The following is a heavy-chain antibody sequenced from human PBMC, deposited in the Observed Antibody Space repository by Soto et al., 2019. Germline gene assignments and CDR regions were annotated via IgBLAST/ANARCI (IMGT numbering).Heavy chain of an antibody. Sequence: EVQLVESGGGLVKPGGSLRLSSAASGFTFNTYNMNWVRQAPGKGLEWVSSISTSGTYVHYGDSVKGRFTISRDNAKNSLYLQMNSLRAEDTAVYYCARGNYGSGSNQYWYFDLWGRGTLVSVSS. CDR2: ISTSGTYV. J-gene: IGHJ2*01. CDR3: ARGNYGSGSNQYWYFDL. D-gene: IGHD3-10*01. V-gene: IGHV3-21*01. CDR1: GFTFNTYN.